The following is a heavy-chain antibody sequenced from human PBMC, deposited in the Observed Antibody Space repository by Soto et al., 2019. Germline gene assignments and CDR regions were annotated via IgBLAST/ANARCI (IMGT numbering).Heavy chain of an antibody. Sequence: GGSLRLSCAASGFTFSSYAMSWVRQAPGKGLEWVSAISGSGGSTYYADSVKGRFTISRDNSKNTLYLQMNSLRAEDTAVYYCAKDLRGYSGYYPNWFDPWGQGTLVTVS. CDR1: GFTFSSYA. CDR2: ISGSGGST. V-gene: IGHV3-23*01. J-gene: IGHJ5*02. CDR3: AKDLRGYSGYYPNWFDP. D-gene: IGHD3-22*01.